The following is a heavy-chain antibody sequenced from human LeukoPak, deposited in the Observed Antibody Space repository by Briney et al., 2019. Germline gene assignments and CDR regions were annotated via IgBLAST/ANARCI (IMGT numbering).Heavy chain of an antibody. CDR2: IGTAGDT. J-gene: IGHJ6*02. D-gene: IGHD1-1*01. Sequence: GGSLRLSCAASGFTFSSYDMHWVRQATGKGLEWVSAIGTAGDTYYPGSVKGRFTISRENAKNSLYLQMNSLRAEDTAVYYCARSPRETNWNPGDYYDYGMDVWGQGTTVTVSS. CDR1: GFTFSSYD. V-gene: IGHV3-13*01. CDR3: ARSPRETNWNPGDYYDYGMDV.